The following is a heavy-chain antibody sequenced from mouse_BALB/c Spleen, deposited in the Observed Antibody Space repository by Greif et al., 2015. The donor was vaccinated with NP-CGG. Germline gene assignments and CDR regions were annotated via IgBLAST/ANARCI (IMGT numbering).Heavy chain of an antibody. D-gene: IGHD2-1*01. CDR3: ARRKTLDGNPYYALDY. J-gene: IGHJ4*01. V-gene: IGHV1-7*01. CDR2: INPSTGYT. CDR1: GYTFTSYW. Sequence: QVQLQQPGAELAKPGASVKMSCKASGYTFTSYWMHWVKQRPGQGLEWIGYINPSTGYTEYNQKFKDKATLTADKSSSTAYMQLSSLTSEDSAVYYCARRKTLDGNPYYALDYWGQGTSVTVPS.